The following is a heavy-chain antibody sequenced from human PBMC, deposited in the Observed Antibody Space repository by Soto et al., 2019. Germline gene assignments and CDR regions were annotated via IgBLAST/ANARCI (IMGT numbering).Heavy chain of an antibody. J-gene: IGHJ4*02. Sequence: QVQLVQSGAEVKKPGSSVKVSCKASGGTFSSYAISWVRQAPGQGLEWMGGIIPIFGTANYAQKFQGRVTIXXDXSXXTAYMELSSLRSEDTAVYYCARSERYGDYPIYFDYWGQGTLVTVSS. D-gene: IGHD4-17*01. CDR2: IIPIFGTA. V-gene: IGHV1-69*12. CDR3: ARSERYGDYPIYFDY. CDR1: GGTFSSYA.